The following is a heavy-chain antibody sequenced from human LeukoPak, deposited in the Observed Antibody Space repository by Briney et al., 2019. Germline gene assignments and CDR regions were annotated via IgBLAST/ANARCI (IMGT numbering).Heavy chain of an antibody. V-gene: IGHV1-2*02. Sequence: ASVKVSCKASGYTFTGYYMHWVRQAPGQGLEWMGWINPNSGGTNYAQKFQGRVTMTRDTSISTAYMELSKLRSDDTAVYYCARGLRHDYVMLFYWGQGTLVTVSS. CDR3: ARGLRHDYVMLFY. J-gene: IGHJ4*02. CDR1: GYTFTGYY. D-gene: IGHD4-17*01. CDR2: INPNSGGT.